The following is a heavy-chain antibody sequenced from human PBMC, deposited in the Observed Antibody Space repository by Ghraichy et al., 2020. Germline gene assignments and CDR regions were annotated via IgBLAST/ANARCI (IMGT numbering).Heavy chain of an antibody. Sequence: GGSLRLSCAASRFTFSGYSMHWVRQAPGKGLEWVAVISYDGISKYYADSVKGRFTISRDNSKNTLFLQMNSLRAEDTAVYYCARDIKSSSWSYYYYAMDVWGQGTTVTVSS. CDR3: ARDIKSSSWSYYYYAMDV. CDR2: ISYDGISK. V-gene: IGHV3-30-3*01. D-gene: IGHD6-13*01. J-gene: IGHJ6*02. CDR1: RFTFSGYS.